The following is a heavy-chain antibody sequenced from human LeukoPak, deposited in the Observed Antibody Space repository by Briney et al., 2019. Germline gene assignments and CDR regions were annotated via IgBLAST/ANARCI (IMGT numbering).Heavy chain of an antibody. CDR3: AKGGKWDVTPFDY. CDR1: GFTFTGDA. V-gene: IGHV3-23*01. D-gene: IGHD1-26*01. J-gene: IGHJ4*02. CDR2: ISGGGGST. Sequence: GGSLRLSCVASGFTFTGDAMNWVRQAPGKGLEWVSTISGGGGSTYYADSVKGRFTISRDNSKNTLYLQVNSLRAEDTAVYYCAKGGKWDVTPFDYWGQGTLVTVSS.